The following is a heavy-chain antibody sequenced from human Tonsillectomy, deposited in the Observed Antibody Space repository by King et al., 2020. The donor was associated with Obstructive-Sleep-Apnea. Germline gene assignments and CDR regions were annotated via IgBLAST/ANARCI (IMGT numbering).Heavy chain of an antibody. CDR3: AILFGELWA. Sequence: GQLVQSGGGLVQPGGSLRLSCAASGFTFRTFAMSWVRQAPGMGLDWVSAISDSGDTTYYADSVKGRFTISRDNSKSTLYLQMNSLRADDTAVYFCAILFGELWAWGQGTLVTVSS. V-gene: IGHV3-23*04. CDR1: GFTFRTFA. J-gene: IGHJ4*02. CDR2: ISDSGDTT. D-gene: IGHD3-10*02.